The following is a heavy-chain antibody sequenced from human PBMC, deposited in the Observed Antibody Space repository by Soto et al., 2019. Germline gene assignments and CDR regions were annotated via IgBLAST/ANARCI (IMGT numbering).Heavy chain of an antibody. Sequence: GGSLRLSCAASGFTFSNAWMNWVRQAPGKGLEWVGRIKRKTDGGTKDYAAPVKGRFTISRDDSKNTLYLQMYSLKTEDTAVYYCTTESSEQLWLIPGYWGQGTLVTVSS. CDR1: GFTFSNAW. D-gene: IGHD5-18*01. CDR3: TTESSEQLWLIPGY. V-gene: IGHV3-15*07. CDR2: IKRKTDGGTK. J-gene: IGHJ4*02.